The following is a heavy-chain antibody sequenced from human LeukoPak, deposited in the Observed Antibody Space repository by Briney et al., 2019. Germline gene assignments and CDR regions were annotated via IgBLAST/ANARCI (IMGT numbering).Heavy chain of an antibody. J-gene: IGHJ4*02. Sequence: PGGSLRLSCAASGFTFSSYGMHWVRQAPGKGLEWVAFIWDDGSNKHYADSVKGRFTISRDNANNFLYLQMNSLRAEDTAVYYCATETNGRHYDYWGQGTLLTVSS. CDR2: IWDDGSNK. D-gene: IGHD1-14*01. CDR1: GFTFSSYG. CDR3: ATETNGRHYDY. V-gene: IGHV3-33*03.